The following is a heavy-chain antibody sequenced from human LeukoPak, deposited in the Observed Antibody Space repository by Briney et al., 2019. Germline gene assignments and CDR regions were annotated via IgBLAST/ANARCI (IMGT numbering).Heavy chain of an antibody. CDR1: GGTFSSYT. CDR3: ADGYSSGQDAFDI. Sequence: SVKVSCKASGGTFSSYTISWVRQAPGQGREWMGRIIPILGIANYAQKFQGRVTITADKSTSTAYMELSSLRSEDTAVYYCADGYSSGQDAFDIWGQGTMVTVSS. CDR2: IIPILGIA. V-gene: IGHV1-69*02. J-gene: IGHJ3*02. D-gene: IGHD6-19*01.